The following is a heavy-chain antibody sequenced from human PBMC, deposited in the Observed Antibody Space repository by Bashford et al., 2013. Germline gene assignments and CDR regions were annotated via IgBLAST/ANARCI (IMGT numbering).Heavy chain of an antibody. J-gene: IGHJ4*02. CDR2: IYNSGST. D-gene: IGHD1-26*01. CDR3: ARHGGNRGSYYYFDF. CDR1: GGSISSGGYY. Sequence: SETLSLTCTVSGGSISSGGYYWSWIRQHPGKGLEWIGNIYNSGSTYYNPSLKSRVTISEVTSKNQFSLKLSSVTAADTAVYYCARHGGNRGSYYYFDFWGQGTLVTVSS. V-gene: IGHV4-39*01.